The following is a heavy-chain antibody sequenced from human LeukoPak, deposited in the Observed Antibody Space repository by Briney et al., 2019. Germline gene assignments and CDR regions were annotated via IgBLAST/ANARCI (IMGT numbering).Heavy chain of an antibody. CDR2: IYYSGST. J-gene: IGHJ6*03. Sequence: SETLSLTCAVYGGSFSSYYWSWIRQPPGKGLEWIGYIYYSGSTNYNPSLKSRVTISVDTSKNQFSLKLSSVTAADTAVYYCARSPVEQLGLYYYYYMDVWGKGTTVTVSS. CDR3: ARSPVEQLGLYYYYYMDV. D-gene: IGHD6-6*01. CDR1: GGSFSSYY. V-gene: IGHV4-59*01.